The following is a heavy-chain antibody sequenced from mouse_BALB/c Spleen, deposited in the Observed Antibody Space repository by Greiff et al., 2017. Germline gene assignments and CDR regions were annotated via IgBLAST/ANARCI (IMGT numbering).Heavy chain of an antibody. CDR1: GYTFTEYT. J-gene: IGHJ4*01. V-gene: IGHV1-18*01. Sequence: VQLQQSGPELVKPGASVKISCKTSGYTFTEYTMHWVKQSHGKSLEWIGGINPNNGGTSYNQKFKGKATLTVDKSSSTAYMELRSLTSEDSAVYYCARRGGVTTVVARGNAMDYWGQGTSVTVSS. CDR3: ARRGGVTTVVARGNAMDY. D-gene: IGHD1-1*01. CDR2: INPNNGGT.